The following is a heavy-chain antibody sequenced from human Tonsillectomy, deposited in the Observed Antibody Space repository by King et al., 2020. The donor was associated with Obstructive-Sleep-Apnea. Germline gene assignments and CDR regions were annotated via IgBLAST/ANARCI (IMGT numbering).Heavy chain of an antibody. J-gene: IGHJ6*02. CDR3: ASARDYYDSSGYLGMDV. Sequence: VQLQESGPGLVKPSGTLSLTCAVSGGSISSSNWWSWVRQPPGKGLEWIGEIYHSGSTNYNPSLKSRVTISVDKSKNQFSLKLSSVTAADTAVYYCASARDYYDSSGYLGMDVWGQGTTVTVSS. CDR1: GGSISSSNW. D-gene: IGHD3-22*01. CDR2: IYHSGST. V-gene: IGHV4-4*02.